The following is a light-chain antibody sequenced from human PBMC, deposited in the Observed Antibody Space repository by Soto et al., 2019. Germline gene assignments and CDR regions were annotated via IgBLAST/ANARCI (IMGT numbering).Light chain of an antibody. V-gene: IGKV1-39*01. Sequence: DIQMTQSPSSLSTSVGDRVTITCRASQNIGSFLNWYQHKPGEAPDFLIYGASNLQSGVPSRFSGGGFGTDFTLTITSLQPEDFATYYCQQSHSSPQTFGGGTKVDI. CDR1: QNIGSF. CDR2: GAS. CDR3: QQSHSSPQT. J-gene: IGKJ4*01.